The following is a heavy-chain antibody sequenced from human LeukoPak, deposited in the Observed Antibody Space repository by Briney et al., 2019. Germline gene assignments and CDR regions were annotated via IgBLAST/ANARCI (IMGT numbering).Heavy chain of an antibody. Sequence: PSETLSLTCTVSGGSISSSSYYWGWIRQPPGKGLEWIGSIYYSGSTYYNPSLKSRVTISVDTSKNQFSLKLSSVTAADTAVYYCARGAREDYYYGSGSYYGHDYWGQGTLVTVSS. D-gene: IGHD3-10*01. J-gene: IGHJ4*02. V-gene: IGHV4-39*07. CDR3: ARGAREDYYYGSGSYYGHDY. CDR2: IYYSGST. CDR1: GGSISSSSYY.